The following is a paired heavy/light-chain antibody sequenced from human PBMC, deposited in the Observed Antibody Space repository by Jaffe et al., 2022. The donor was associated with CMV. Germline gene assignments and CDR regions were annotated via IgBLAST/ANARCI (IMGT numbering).Heavy chain of an antibody. CDR1: GFTIRSDD. Sequence: QVQLVESGGGVVQPGRSLRLSCAASGFTIRSDDMFWVRQAPGKGLEWVAVSSYTESDKYYVDSVEGRFTISRDTSKNTLYLQMNSLRSEDTAVYYCARGRVLRSSTWFDPWGQGTLVTVSS. J-gene: IGHJ5*01. D-gene: IGHD3-3*01. CDR2: SSYTESDK. CDR3: ARGRVLRSSTWFDP. V-gene: IGHV3-30*03.
Light chain of an antibody. CDR3: GADHGSGDTFVYV. CDR2: VGTAGIVE. Sequence: QPVLTQPPSASASLGASVTLTCTLNSGYSTYKVDWYQQRPGKGPRFVMRVGTAGIVESKGDGIPDRFSVLASGLNRSLTIKNIQEEDESDYHCGADHGSGDTFVYVFGGGTKVTVL. V-gene: IGLV9-49*01. CDR1: SGYSTYK. J-gene: IGLJ3*02.